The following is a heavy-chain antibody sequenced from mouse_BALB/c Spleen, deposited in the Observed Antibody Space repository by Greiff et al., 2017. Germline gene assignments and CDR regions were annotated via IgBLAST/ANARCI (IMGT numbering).Heavy chain of an antibody. CDR2: ISTYYGNT. J-gene: IGHJ4*01. V-gene: IGHV1-67*01. D-gene: IGHD2-10*02. Sequence: QVQLKQSGPELVRPGVSVKISCKGSGYTFTDYAMHWVKQSHAKSLEWIGVISTYYGNTNYNQKFKGKATMTVDKSSSTAYMELARLTSEDSAIYYCARAYDNFYAMDYWGQGTSGTVSS. CDR3: ARAYDNFYAMDY. CDR1: GYTFTDYA.